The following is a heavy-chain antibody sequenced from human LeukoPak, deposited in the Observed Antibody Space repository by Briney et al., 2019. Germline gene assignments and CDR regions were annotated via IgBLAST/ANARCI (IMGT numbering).Heavy chain of an antibody. CDR3: AKGGAAMTDAPHGDVVTTTLDGFDI. D-gene: IGHD2-21*02. CDR2: VSGSGGRK. V-gene: IGHV3-23*01. J-gene: IGHJ3*02. CDR1: GFPLSAFA. Sequence: PGGSLTLSCVASGFPLSAFAISWVRQAPGKGLEWVSAVSGSGGRKFYADSVRGRFTISRDNSKKTLYLQLNSLKVEDTAVYYCAKGGAAMTDAPHGDVVTTTLDGFDIWGQGTMVTVSS.